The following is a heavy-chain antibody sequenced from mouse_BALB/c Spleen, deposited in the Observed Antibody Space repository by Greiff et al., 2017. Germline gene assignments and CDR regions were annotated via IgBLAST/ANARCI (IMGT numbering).Heavy chain of an antibody. D-gene: IGHD1-1*01. CDR1: GFTFSSYA. CDR2: ISSGGST. J-gene: IGHJ4*01. Sequence: EVHLVESGGGLVKPGGSLKLSCAASGFTFSSYAMSWVRQTPEKRLEWVASISSGGSTYYPDSVKGRFTISRDNARNILYLQMSSLRSEDTAMYYCARDYYGSSYPMDYWGQGTSVTVSS. V-gene: IGHV5-6-5*01. CDR3: ARDYYGSSYPMDY.